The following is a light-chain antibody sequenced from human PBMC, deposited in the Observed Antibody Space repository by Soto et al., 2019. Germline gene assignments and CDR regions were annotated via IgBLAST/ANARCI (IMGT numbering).Light chain of an antibody. CDR3: QQYNNWPLT. V-gene: IGKV3-15*01. J-gene: IGKJ4*01. CDR2: GAS. CDR1: QSISSN. Sequence: ETVMTQSPATLSVSPGERATLSCRASQSISSNLAWYQQKPGQAPRLLIYGASTRDTGIPARFTGSGSGTEFTLTISSLQSEDFAVYYCQQYNNWPLTFGGGTKVDI.